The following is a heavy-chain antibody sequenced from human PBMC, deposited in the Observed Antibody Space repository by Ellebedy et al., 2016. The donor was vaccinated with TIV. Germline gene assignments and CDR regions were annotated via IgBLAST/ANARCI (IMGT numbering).Heavy chain of an antibody. CDR2: IRQDGGGK. V-gene: IGHV3-7*01. CDR3: ARDQWLGRAYYFDS. D-gene: IGHD6-19*01. CDR1: GFTFSNYW. J-gene: IGHJ4*02. Sequence: GGSLRLSCAASGFTFSNYWMSWVRQAPGKGLEWVANIRQDGGGKNYVDSVKGRFHISRDNAKNSVSLQMNSLTDEDTAVYYCARDQWLGRAYYFDSWGQGTLVTVSS.